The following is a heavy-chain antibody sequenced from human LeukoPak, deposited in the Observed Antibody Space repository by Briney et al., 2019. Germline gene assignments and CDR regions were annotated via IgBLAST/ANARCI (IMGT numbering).Heavy chain of an antibody. D-gene: IGHD2-8*01. J-gene: IGHJ4*02. CDR1: EFTFSSYG. V-gene: IGHV3-30*18. CDR3: AKDAAMVARNYFDY. Sequence: GGSLRLSCAASEFTFSSYGMHWVRQAPGKGLEWVAVISYDGSNKYYADSVKGRFTISRDNSKNTLYLQMNSLRAEDTAVYYCAKDAAMVARNYFDYWGQGTLVTVSS. CDR2: ISYDGSNK.